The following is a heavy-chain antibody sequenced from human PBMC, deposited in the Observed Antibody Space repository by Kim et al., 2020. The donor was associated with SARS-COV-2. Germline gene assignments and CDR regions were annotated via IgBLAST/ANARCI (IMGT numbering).Heavy chain of an antibody. V-gene: IGHV3-15*01. J-gene: IGHJ4*02. D-gene: IGHD3-10*01. CDR2: IKSKANGETI. CDR3: STGGPFFDY. CDR1: GFTFSNSW. Sequence: GGSLRLSCAGSGFTFSNSWMNWVRQAPGKGLEWVGRIKSKANGETIDYAAAPVKGRFIISRDDSKNTVFLQMNSLNIEDTAGYYCSTGGPFFDYWGQGILVTVSS.